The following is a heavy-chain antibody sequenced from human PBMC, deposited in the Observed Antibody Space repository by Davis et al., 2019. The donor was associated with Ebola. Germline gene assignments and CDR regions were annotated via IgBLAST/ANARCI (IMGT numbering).Heavy chain of an antibody. CDR1: GGTFSSYT. Sequence: AASVKVSCKASGGTFSSYTISWVRQAPGQGLEWMGGIIPIFGTANYAQKLQGRVTMTTDTSTSTAYMELRSLRSDDAAVYYCARGGDDYSNWWFDPWGQGTLVTVSS. V-gene: IGHV1-69*05. CDR2: IIPIFGTA. D-gene: IGHD4-11*01. J-gene: IGHJ5*02. CDR3: ARGGDDYSNWWFDP.